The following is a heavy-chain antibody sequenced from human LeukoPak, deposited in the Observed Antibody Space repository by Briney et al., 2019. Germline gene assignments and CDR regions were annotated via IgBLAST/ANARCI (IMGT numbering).Heavy chain of an antibody. CDR2: ISGSGGST. CDR3: AKDLSSGYYLYYFDY. Sequence: PGRSLRLSWAASGFTFSSYAMSWVRQAPGKGLAWVSAISGSGGSTYYADSVKGRFTISRDNSKNTLYLQMNSLRAEDTAVYYCAKDLSSGYYLYYFDYWGQGTLVTVSS. D-gene: IGHD3-22*01. V-gene: IGHV3-23*01. CDR1: GFTFSSYA. J-gene: IGHJ4*02.